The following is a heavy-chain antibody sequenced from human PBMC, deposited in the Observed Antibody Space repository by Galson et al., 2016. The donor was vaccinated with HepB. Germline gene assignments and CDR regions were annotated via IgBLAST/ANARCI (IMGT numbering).Heavy chain of an antibody. Sequence: CAISGDSVSASRSAWNWLRQSPSRGLEWLGRTYFWSQWYQEYSPSVESRVVITPDTSQHQFSLQLNSVTPEDTSVSYFSRDRGGGAFDVWGHGVLVVVSS. CDR1: GDSVSASRSA. CDR2: TYFWSQWYQ. D-gene: IGHD3-10*01. CDR3: SRDRGGGAFDV. J-gene: IGHJ3*01. V-gene: IGHV6-1*01.